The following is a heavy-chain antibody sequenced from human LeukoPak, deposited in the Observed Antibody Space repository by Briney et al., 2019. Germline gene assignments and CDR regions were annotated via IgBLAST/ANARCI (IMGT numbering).Heavy chain of an antibody. CDR1: GFTFSNYA. J-gene: IGHJ4*02. D-gene: IGHD2-21*02. CDR2: ISGSTGST. V-gene: IGHV3-23*01. CDR3: AKRDRPCSGDCSAPYYFDY. Sequence: GGSLRLSCAASGFTFSNYAMNGVRQAPGKGLEWVSLISGSTGSTYYADSVKGRFSISRDNSENTLYLQMSSLRTEDTTVYYCAKRDRPCSGDCSAPYYFDYWGQGTLVSVSS.